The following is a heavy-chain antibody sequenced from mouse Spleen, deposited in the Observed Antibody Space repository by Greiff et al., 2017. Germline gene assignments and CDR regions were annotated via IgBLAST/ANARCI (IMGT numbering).Heavy chain of an antibody. V-gene: IGHV1-50*01. CDR1: GYTFTSYW. D-gene: IGHD1-1*01. Sequence: QVQLKQPGAELVKPGASVKLSCKASGYTFTSYWMQWVKQRPGQGLEWIGEIDPSDSYTNYNQKFKGKATLTVDTSSSTAYMQLSSLTSEDSAVYYCARSITTGGFAYWGQGTLVTVSA. CDR3: ARSITTGGFAY. J-gene: IGHJ3*01. CDR2: IDPSDSYT.